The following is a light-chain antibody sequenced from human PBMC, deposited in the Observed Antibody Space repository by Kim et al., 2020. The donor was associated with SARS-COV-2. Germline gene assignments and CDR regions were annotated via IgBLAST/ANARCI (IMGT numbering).Light chain of an antibody. CDR1: QSVSSN. CDR3: QHYNNSPYT. J-gene: IGKJ2*01. CDR2: DAS. V-gene: IGKV3-15*01. Sequence: EIVMTQSPATLSVSPGERATLSCRASQSVSSNLAWYQHKHGQAPRLLIYDASTRATGIPARFSGSGSVTEFTLTISSLQSEDFAVYSCQHYNNSPYTFGQGTKLDIK.